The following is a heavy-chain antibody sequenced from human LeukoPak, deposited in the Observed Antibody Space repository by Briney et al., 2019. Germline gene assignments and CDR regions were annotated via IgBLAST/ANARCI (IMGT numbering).Heavy chain of an antibody. Sequence: ASVKVSCKASGYSFTSYHMHWVRQAPGQGLEWMGIVNPSGGSTSYAQKFQGRVTMTRDTSTSTVYMELSSLRSEDTAVYYCARGPPNWGFDSWGQGTLVTVSS. D-gene: IGHD7-27*01. CDR1: GYSFTSYH. V-gene: IGHV1-46*01. J-gene: IGHJ4*02. CDR3: ARGPPNWGFDS. CDR2: VNPSGGST.